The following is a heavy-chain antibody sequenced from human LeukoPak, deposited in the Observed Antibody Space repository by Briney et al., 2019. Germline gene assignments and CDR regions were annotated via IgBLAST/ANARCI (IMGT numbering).Heavy chain of an antibody. V-gene: IGHV3-23*01. D-gene: IGHD1-26*01. CDR2: ISGSGGST. J-gene: IGHJ4*02. Sequence: SGGSLRLSCAASGFTFSSYAMSWVRQAPGKGLEWVSAISGSGGSTYYADSVKGRFTISRDNSKNTLYLQMNSLRAEDTAVYYCAKDRWELPDSLDYWGQGTLVTVSS. CDR3: AKDRWELPDSLDY. CDR1: GFTFSSYA.